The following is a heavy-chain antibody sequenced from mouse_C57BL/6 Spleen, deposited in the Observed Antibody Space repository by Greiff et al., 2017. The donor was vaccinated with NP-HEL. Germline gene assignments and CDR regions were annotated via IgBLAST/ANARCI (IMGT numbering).Heavy chain of an antibody. D-gene: IGHD1-1*02. Sequence: KQSCKASGYTFTSYWMHWVKQRPIQGLEWIGNIDPSDSETHYNQKFKDKATLTVDKSSSTAYMQLSSLTSEDSAVYYCARGWLKASYYFDYWGQGTTLTVSS. CDR1: GYTFTSYW. J-gene: IGHJ2*01. CDR2: IDPSDSET. CDR3: ARGWLKASYYFDY. V-gene: IGHV1-52*01.